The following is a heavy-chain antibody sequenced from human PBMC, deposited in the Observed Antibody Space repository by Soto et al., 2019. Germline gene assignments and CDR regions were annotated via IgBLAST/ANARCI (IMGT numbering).Heavy chain of an antibody. CDR2: IHSDANT. D-gene: IGHD3-9*01. J-gene: IGHJ5*02. CDR1: GFNVSSNS. Sequence: GGSLRLSCAASGFNVSSNSMNWVRQAPGKGLEWLSLIHSDANTKYADSVKGRFTVSRDSSENKFYLQMNSLRAEDTAVYYCATHVWLVSSGQATRVTV. CDR3: ATHVWLVS. V-gene: IGHV3-53*01.